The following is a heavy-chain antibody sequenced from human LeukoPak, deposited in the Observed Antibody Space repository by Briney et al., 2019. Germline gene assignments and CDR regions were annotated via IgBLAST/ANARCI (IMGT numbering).Heavy chain of an antibody. D-gene: IGHD5-24*01. CDR2: ISASGGST. Sequence: GGSLRLSCAASVFTFSNYAMSRVRQAPGKGPEWVSSISASGGSTYYADFVKGRFTISRDNSKNTLYLQMNCLRAEDTALYYCARDLNYNLDFWGQGTLVTVSS. CDR3: ARDLNYNLDF. J-gene: IGHJ4*02. CDR1: VFTFSNYA. V-gene: IGHV3-23*01.